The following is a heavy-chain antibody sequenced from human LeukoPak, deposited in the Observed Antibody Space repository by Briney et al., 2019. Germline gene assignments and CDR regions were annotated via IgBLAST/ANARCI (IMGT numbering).Heavy chain of an antibody. CDR1: GVTSSNYA. J-gene: IGHJ2*01. D-gene: IGHD4/OR15-4a*01. CDR3: ARLITTSWMGFDL. V-gene: IGHV1-69*17. Sequence: EASVKVSCKASGVTSSNYAIICLRQAPGQGLEWMGRIIPLFGITNYAQKFQDRVTITADKSTNTTYMGLTSLRSEDTAVYYCARLITTSWMGFDLWGRGTLVTVSS. CDR2: IIPLFGIT.